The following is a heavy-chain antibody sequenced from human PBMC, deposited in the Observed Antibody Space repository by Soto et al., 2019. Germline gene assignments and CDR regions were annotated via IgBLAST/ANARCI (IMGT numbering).Heavy chain of an antibody. CDR3: AKVAGASGYFDY. D-gene: IGHD1-26*01. J-gene: IGHJ4*02. CDR2: ISYDGSNK. Sequence: VGSLRLSCAASGFTFSSYGMHWVRQAPGKGLEWVAVISYDGSNKYYADSVKGRFTISRDNSKNTLYLQMNSLRAEDTAVYYCAKVAGASGYFDYWGQGTLVTVSS. CDR1: GFTFSSYG. V-gene: IGHV3-30*18.